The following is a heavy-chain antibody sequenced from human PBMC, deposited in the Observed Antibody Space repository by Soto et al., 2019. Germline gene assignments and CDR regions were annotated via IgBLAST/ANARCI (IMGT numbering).Heavy chain of an antibody. V-gene: IGHV4-34*01. D-gene: IGHD3-10*01. J-gene: IGHJ4*02. CDR2: INHSGST. CDR1: GGSISGYY. CDR3: ARGRFSMVRGIPGY. Sequence: SETLSLTCTVSGGSISGYYWSWIRQPPGKGLEWIGEINHSGSTNYNPSLKSRVTISIDTSKNHFSLKLSSVTAADTAVYYCARGRFSMVRGIPGYWGQGTLVTVSS.